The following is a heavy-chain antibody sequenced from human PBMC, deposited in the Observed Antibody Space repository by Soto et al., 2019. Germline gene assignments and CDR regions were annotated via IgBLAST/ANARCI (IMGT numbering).Heavy chain of an antibody. CDR1: GFTVSSNY. J-gene: IGHJ2*01. D-gene: IGHD3-16*02. CDR2: IYSGGST. CDR3: ASVTVNWYFDL. V-gene: IGHV3-53*01. Sequence: EVQLVESGGGLIQPGVSLRLSCAASGFTVSSNYMSWVRQAPGKGLEWVSLIYSGGSTYYADSVTGRFTISRDNSKNTLFLQMNSLRAEDTAVYYCASVTVNWYFDLWGRGTLVTVSS.